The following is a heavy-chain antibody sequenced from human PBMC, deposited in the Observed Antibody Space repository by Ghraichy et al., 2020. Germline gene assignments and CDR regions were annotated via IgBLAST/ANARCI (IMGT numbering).Heavy chain of an antibody. CDR3: ARDNFRQVEYIGMAV. CDR2: IYYNGST. Sequence: SETLSLTCILSGGSIISGGHHWSWIRQHTGKGLEWIGHIYYNGSTYYNPSLKSRITNPIDTSRNKFSLRLNSVIAADTVLYYRARDNFRQVEYIGMAVWGQGTTVTVS. V-gene: IGHV4-31*02. J-gene: IGHJ6*02. D-gene: IGHD2/OR15-2a*01. CDR1: GGSIISGGHH.